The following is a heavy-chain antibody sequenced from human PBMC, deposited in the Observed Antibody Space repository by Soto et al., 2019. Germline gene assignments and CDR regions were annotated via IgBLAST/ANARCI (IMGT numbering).Heavy chain of an antibody. CDR1: GGSFSGYY. J-gene: IGHJ5*02. D-gene: IGHD6-13*01. CDR3: ARERYSSSWYGNWFDP. CDR2: INHSGST. V-gene: IGHV4-34*01. Sequence: SETLSLTCAVYGGSFSGYYWSWIRQPPGKGLEWIGEINHSGSTNYNPSLKSRVTISVDTSKNQFSLKMSSVTAADTAVYYCARERYSSSWYGNWFDPWGQGTLVTVSS.